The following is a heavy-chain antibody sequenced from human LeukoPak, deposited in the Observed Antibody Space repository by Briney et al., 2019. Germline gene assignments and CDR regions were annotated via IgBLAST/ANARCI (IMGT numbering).Heavy chain of an antibody. CDR2: IKQDGSEK. Sequence: GGSLGLSCAASGFTFSSYWMSWVRQAPGKGLEWVANIKQDGSEKYYVDSVKGRFTISRDNAKNSLYLQMNSLRAEDTAVYYCARGSYGSGSYYGYWGQGTLVTVSS. D-gene: IGHD3-10*01. J-gene: IGHJ4*02. V-gene: IGHV3-7*01. CDR3: ARGSYGSGSYYGY. CDR1: GFTFSSYW.